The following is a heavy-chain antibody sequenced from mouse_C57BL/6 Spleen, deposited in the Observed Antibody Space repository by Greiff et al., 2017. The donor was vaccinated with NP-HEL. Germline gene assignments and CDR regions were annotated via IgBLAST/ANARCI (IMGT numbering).Heavy chain of an antibody. Sequence: VQLQQPGTELVKPGASVKLSCKASGYTFTSYWMHWVKQRPGQGLEWIGNINPSNGGTNYNEKFKSKATLTVDKSSSTAYMQLSSQTSEDSAVYYCARSLYGNYDYYAMDYWGQGTSVTVSS. V-gene: IGHV1-53*01. CDR3: ARSLYGNYDYYAMDY. J-gene: IGHJ4*01. CDR2: INPSNGGT. CDR1: GYTFTSYW. D-gene: IGHD2-1*01.